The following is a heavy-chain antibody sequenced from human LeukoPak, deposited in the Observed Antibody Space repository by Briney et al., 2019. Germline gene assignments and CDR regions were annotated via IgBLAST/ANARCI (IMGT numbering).Heavy chain of an antibody. J-gene: IGHJ5*02. CDR2: IYYSGST. V-gene: IGHV4-39*01. Sequence: PSETLSLTCTVSGGSISSSSYYWGWIRQPPGKGLEWIGSIYYSGSTYYNPSLKSRVTISADTSKNQFSLKLSSVTAADTAVYYCARVVVAAKGAWFDPWGQGTLVTVSS. CDR3: ARVVVAAKGAWFDP. D-gene: IGHD2-15*01. CDR1: GGSISSSSYY.